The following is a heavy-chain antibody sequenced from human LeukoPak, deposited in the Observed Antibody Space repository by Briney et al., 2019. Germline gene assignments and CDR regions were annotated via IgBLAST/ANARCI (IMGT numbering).Heavy chain of an antibody. CDR2: IIPIFDTA. CDR3: ARAELYSSSWYNY. Sequence: SVKVSCKASGGTFSSYAINWVRQAPGQGLEWMGGIIPIFDTANYAQKFQGRVTITTDESTSTAYMELSSLRSEDTAVYYCARAELYSSSWYNYWGQGTLVTVSS. D-gene: IGHD6-13*01. CDR1: GGTFSSYA. J-gene: IGHJ4*02. V-gene: IGHV1-69*05.